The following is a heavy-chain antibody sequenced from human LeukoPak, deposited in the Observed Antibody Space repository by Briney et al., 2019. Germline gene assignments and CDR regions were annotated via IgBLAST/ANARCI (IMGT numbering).Heavy chain of an antibody. D-gene: IGHD2-2*01. CDR1: GGTFSSYA. CDR3: ARDPCSSTSCYFRYYYYGMDV. V-gene: IGHV1-69*13. J-gene: IGHJ6*02. Sequence: GASVKVSCKASGGTFSSYAISWVRQAPGQGLEWMGGIIPIFGTANHAQKFQGRVTITADESTSTAYMELSSLRSEDTAVYYCARDPCSSTSCYFRYYYYGMDVWGQGTTVTVSS. CDR2: IIPIFGTA.